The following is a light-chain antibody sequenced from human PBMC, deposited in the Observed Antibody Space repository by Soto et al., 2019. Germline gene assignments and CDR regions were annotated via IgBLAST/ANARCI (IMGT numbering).Light chain of an antibody. V-gene: IGKV3-20*01. J-gene: IGKJ5*01. Sequence: EIVLTQSPGTLSLSPGERATLSCRASQSVSNNYLAWYQQKPGQAPRLLIHGASSRATGIPDRFSGSGSGTGFTFTITRLEPDDFAVYYCQQSGSSPITFGQGTRLEIK. CDR2: GAS. CDR3: QQSGSSPIT. CDR1: QSVSNNY.